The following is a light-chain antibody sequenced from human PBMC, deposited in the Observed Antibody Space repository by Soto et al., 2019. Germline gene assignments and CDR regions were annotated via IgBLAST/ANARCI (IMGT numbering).Light chain of an antibody. J-gene: IGLJ3*02. Sequence: QSVLTQPASVSGSPGQSITISCTGTSSDVGGYNYVSWYQDHPGKAPKLMIYDVNNRPSGVSNRFSGSKSGNTASLTISGLQAEDEADYYCSSYTSSSTWVFGGGTQLTVL. CDR2: DVN. CDR3: SSYTSSSTWV. CDR1: SSDVGGYNY. V-gene: IGLV2-14*03.